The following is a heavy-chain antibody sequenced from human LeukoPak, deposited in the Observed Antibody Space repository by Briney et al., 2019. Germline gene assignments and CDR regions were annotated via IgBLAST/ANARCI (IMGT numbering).Heavy chain of an antibody. CDR3: ARASSTQGYYYYYYMDV. CDR2: IIPIFGTA. CDR1: GGTFSSYA. J-gene: IGHJ6*03. D-gene: IGHD3-3*02. Sequence: TVKVSCKASGGTFSSYAISWVRQAPGQGLEWMGGIIPIFGTANYAQKFQGRVTITTDESTSTAYMELSSLRSEDTAVYYCARASSTQGYYYYYYMDVWGKGTTVTVSS. V-gene: IGHV1-69*05.